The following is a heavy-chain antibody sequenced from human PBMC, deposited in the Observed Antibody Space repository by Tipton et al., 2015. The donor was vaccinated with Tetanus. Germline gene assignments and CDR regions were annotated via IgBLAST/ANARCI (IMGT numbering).Heavy chain of an antibody. D-gene: IGHD1-14*01. CDR2: IGGYSGHT. CDR1: GYRPTNYG. J-gene: IGHJ3*02. V-gene: IGHV1-18*01. CDR3: ARDADMWATRKAFDI. Sequence: QVQLVQSGAEVKEPGASVKVSCKASGYRPTNYGISWVRQAPGQGLEWLGWIGGYSGHTNYAQQVQGRVTMTTDTFTSTAYLELRSLRSDDTALYFCARDADMWATRKAFDIWGQGTMVTVSS.